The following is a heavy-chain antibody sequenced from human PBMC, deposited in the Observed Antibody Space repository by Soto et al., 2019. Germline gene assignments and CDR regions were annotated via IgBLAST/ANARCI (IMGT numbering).Heavy chain of an antibody. D-gene: IGHD5-12*01. Sequence: PGESLKISCKSSGCSFIRYWIGWVRQMPGKGLQWMGIIYPGDSDTRYSPSFEGHVTISADKSISTAYLQWSSLKASDTAMYYCARPVEVATINAFDVWAQGTMVTVSS. J-gene: IGHJ3*01. CDR2: IYPGDSDT. CDR1: GCSFIRYW. CDR3: ARPVEVATINAFDV. V-gene: IGHV5-51*01.